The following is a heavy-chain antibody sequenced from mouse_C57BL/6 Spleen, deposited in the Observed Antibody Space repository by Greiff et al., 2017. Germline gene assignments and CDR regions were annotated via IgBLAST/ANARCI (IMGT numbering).Heavy chain of an antibody. D-gene: IGHD2-4*01. V-gene: IGHV14-2*01. CDR3: ASRAYYDYDGYYFDY. CDR1: GFNIKDYY. J-gene: IGHJ2*01. Sequence: EVKLMESGAELVKPGASVKLSCTASGFNIKDYYMHWVKQRTEQGLEWIGRIDPEDGETKYAPKFQGKATITADTSSNTAYLQLSSLTSEDTAVYYCASRAYYDYDGYYFDYWGQGTTLTVSS. CDR2: IDPEDGET.